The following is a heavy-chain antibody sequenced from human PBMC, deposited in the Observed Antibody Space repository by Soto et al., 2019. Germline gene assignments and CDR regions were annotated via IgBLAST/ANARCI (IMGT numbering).Heavy chain of an antibody. Sequence: PXVSLRLSCAASGFTFSSYWMSGVRQAPGKGLEWVANIKQDGSEKYYVDSVKGRFTISRDNAKNSLYLQMNSLRAEDTAVYYCARAGSSTSSIDAFDIWGQGTMVTVSS. V-gene: IGHV3-7*03. CDR2: IKQDGSEK. D-gene: IGHD2-2*01. J-gene: IGHJ3*02. CDR1: GFTFSSYW. CDR3: ARAGSSTSSIDAFDI.